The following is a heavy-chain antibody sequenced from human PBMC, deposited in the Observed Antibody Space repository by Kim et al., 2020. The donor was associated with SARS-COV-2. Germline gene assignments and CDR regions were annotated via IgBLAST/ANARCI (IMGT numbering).Heavy chain of an antibody. D-gene: IGHD4-17*01. V-gene: IGHV1-18*01. Sequence: NYAQKLQGRVTMTTDTATSTAYMELRSLRSDDTAVYYCARDDYGELAFDYWGQGTLVTVSS. J-gene: IGHJ4*02. CDR3: ARDDYGELAFDY.